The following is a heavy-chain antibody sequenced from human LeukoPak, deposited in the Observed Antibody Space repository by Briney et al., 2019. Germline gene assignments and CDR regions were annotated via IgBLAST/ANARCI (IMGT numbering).Heavy chain of an antibody. D-gene: IGHD3-22*01. CDR3: ATPGIYDSSGYYHY. V-gene: IGHV1-24*01. CDR2: FDREDGET. CDR1: GYTLTELS. Sequence: ASVKVSCKVSGYTLTELSMHWVRQAPGKGLEWMGGFDREDGETIYAQKFQGRVTMTEDTSTDTAYMELSSLRSEDTAVYYCATPGIYDSSGYYHYWGQGTLVTVSS. J-gene: IGHJ4*02.